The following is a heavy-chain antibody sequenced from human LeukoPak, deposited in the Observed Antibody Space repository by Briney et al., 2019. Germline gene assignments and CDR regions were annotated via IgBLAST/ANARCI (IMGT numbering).Heavy chain of an antibody. J-gene: IGHJ5*02. D-gene: IGHD4-17*01. CDR2: INPKSGDT. CDR1: GYTFTGCY. V-gene: IGHV1-2*02. Sequence: ASVMLSCKASGYTFTGCYIHWVRQAPGQGLEWMGWINPKSGDTNYAQKFQGRVTLTRDTSISTAYMELTDLRSDDTAVYYCARPNGDYYNWFDPWGQGTLVTVSS. CDR3: ARPNGDYYNWFDP.